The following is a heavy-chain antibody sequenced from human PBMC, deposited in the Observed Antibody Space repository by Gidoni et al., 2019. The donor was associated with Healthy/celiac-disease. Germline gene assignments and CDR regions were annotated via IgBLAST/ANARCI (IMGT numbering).Heavy chain of an antibody. D-gene: IGHD3-22*01. CDR3: ARRTDYYDSSGYYLPYYFDY. J-gene: IGHJ4*02. CDR2: IYYSGST. Sequence: QLQLQESGPGLVTPSETLSLTCTVSGCSIRSSSYYWGWIRQPPGKGLEWIGSIYYSGSTYYNPSLKSRVTISVDTSKTQFSLKLSSVTAADTAVYYCARRTDYYDSSGYYLPYYFDYWGQGTLVTVSS. V-gene: IGHV4-39*01. CDR1: GCSIRSSSYY.